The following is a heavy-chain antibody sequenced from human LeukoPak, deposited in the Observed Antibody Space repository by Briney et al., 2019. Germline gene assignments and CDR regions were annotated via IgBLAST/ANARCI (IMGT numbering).Heavy chain of an antibody. J-gene: IGHJ3*02. Sequence: PGGSLGLSCAASGFTFSNAWMSWVRQAPGKGLEWVGRIKSKTDGGTTDYAAPVKGRFTISRDDSKNTLYLQMNSLKTEDTAVYYCTTASITMVRGVIIMDHDAFDIWGQGTMVTVSS. CDR2: IKSKTDGGTT. V-gene: IGHV3-15*01. CDR1: GFTFSNAW. D-gene: IGHD3-10*01. CDR3: TTASITMVRGVIIMDHDAFDI.